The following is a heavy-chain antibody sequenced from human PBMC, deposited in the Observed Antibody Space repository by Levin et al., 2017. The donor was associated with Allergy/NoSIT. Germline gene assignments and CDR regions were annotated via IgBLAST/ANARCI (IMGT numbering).Heavy chain of an antibody. CDR2: ISYDGSNK. Sequence: LSLPCAASGFTFSSSAMHWVRQAPGKGLEWVAVISYDGSNKYYADSVKGRFTISRDNSKNTLYLQMNSLRAEDTAVYYCARGHSSGWTGTEYYYYYYGMDVWGQGTTVTVSS. J-gene: IGHJ6*02. V-gene: IGHV3-30*04. CDR1: GFTFSSSA. D-gene: IGHD6-19*01. CDR3: ARGHSSGWTGTEYYYYYYGMDV.